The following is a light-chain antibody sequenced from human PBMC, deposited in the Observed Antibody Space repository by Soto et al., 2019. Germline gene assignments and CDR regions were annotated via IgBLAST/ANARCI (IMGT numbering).Light chain of an antibody. Sequence: DIHMTQSPSTPSVSVGDRVTITSRASQSISLWVAWYQQKPGKAPNLIIYKTASLETGLPSSFSVSGSGTELALTIGSLQHDDFATYYCQQEKDFSCTFGQGTKVDVK. CDR3: QQEKDFSCT. CDR1: QSISLW. CDR2: KTA. J-gene: IGKJ1*01. V-gene: IGKV1-5*03.